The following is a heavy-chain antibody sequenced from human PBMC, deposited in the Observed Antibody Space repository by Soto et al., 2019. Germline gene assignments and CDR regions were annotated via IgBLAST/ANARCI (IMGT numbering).Heavy chain of an antibody. CDR1: GFTFSSYA. Sequence: GGSLRLSCAASGFTFSSYAMHWVRQAPGKGLEYVSAISSNGGSTYYANSVKGRFTISRDNSKNTLYLQMGSLRAEDMAVYYCARSFRGGYYDFWSGYYSYYYYMDVWGKGTTVTVSS. V-gene: IGHV3-64*01. CDR3: ARSFRGGYYDFWSGYYSYYYYMDV. D-gene: IGHD3-3*01. J-gene: IGHJ6*03. CDR2: ISSNGGST.